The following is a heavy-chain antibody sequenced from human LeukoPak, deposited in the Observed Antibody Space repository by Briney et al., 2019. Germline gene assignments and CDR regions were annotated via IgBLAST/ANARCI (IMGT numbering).Heavy chain of an antibody. Sequence: SVKVSCKASGGTFSSYAISWVRQAPGQGLEWMGRIIPILGIANYAQKFQGRVTITADKSTSTAYMELSSLRSEDTAVYYCAREVVVAATHYYSDYWGQGTLVTVSS. V-gene: IGHV1-69*04. CDR1: GGTFSSYA. CDR2: IIPILGIA. J-gene: IGHJ4*02. CDR3: AREVVVAATHYYSDY. D-gene: IGHD2-15*01.